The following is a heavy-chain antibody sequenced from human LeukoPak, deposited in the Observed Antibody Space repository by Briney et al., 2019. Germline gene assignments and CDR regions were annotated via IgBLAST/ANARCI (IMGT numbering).Heavy chain of an antibody. CDR3: ARRTSLPFDY. Sequence: SETLSLTCTVSGGSISSGSYYWSWIRQPAGKGLEWIGYIDYSGSTNYNPSLKSRVTISLDTSKNQFSLKLSSVTAADTAVYYCARRTSLPFDYWGQGTLVTVSS. V-gene: IGHV4-61*10. CDR2: IDYSGST. J-gene: IGHJ4*02. D-gene: IGHD2-2*01. CDR1: GGSISSGSYY.